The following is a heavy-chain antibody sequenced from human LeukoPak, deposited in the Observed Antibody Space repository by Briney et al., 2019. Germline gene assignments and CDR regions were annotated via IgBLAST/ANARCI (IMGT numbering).Heavy chain of an antibody. J-gene: IGHJ4*02. Sequence: GGSLRLSCAASGFTFSSYWMHWVRQAPGKGLVWVSRINSDGSSTSYADSVKGRFTISRDNAKNTLYLQMNSLRAEDTAVYYCARDGGYDILTGYPSDYWGQGTLVIVSS. CDR2: INSDGSST. V-gene: IGHV3-74*01. CDR3: ARDGGYDILTGYPSDY. D-gene: IGHD3-9*01. CDR1: GFTFSSYW.